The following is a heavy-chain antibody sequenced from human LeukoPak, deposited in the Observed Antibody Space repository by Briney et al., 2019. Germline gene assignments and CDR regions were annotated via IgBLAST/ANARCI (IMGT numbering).Heavy chain of an antibody. CDR2: INHSEST. J-gene: IGHJ4*02. CDR3: ARGSNQLYYYGSGSYLSY. Sequence: PSETLSLTCAVYGGSFSGYSWSWIRQPPGKGLEWIGEINHSESTNYNPSLKSRVTISVDTSKNQFSLKLSSVTAADTAVYYCARGSNQLYYYGSGSYLSYWGQGTLVTVSS. V-gene: IGHV4-34*01. D-gene: IGHD3-10*01. CDR1: GGSFSGYS.